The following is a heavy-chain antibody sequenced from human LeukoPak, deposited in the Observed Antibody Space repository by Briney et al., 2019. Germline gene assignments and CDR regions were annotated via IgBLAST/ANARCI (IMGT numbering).Heavy chain of an antibody. V-gene: IGHV3-30*18. J-gene: IGHJ4*02. CDR1: GFTFSNYD. D-gene: IGHD6-13*01. Sequence: GGSLRLSCAASGFTFSNYDMHWVRHAPGKGLEWVAAISNDGRKKSHADSVKGRFTISRYNSKDTLYVQMNSLRTEDTAVYYCAKGHSSSWYYFGYWGQGTLVTVSS. CDR3: AKGHSSSWYYFGY. CDR2: ISNDGRKK.